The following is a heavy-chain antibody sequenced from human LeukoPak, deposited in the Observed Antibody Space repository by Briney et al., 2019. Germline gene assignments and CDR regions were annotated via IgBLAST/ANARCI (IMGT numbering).Heavy chain of an antibody. Sequence: GGSLRLSCAASGFTFSSYAMSWDRQAPGKGLEWVSAISGSGGSTYYADSVKGRFTISRDNSKNTLYLQMNSLRAEDTAVYYCAKDLLGPGIAGKDWFDPWGQGTLVTVSS. CDR3: AKDLLGPGIAGKDWFDP. V-gene: IGHV3-23*01. CDR1: GFTFSSYA. D-gene: IGHD6-13*01. J-gene: IGHJ5*02. CDR2: ISGSGGST.